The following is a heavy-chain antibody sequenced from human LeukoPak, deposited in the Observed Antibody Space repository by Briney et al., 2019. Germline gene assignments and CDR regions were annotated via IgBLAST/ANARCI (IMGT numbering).Heavy chain of an antibody. D-gene: IGHD1-26*01. CDR3: VRDPRGTYPFDY. J-gene: IGHJ4*02. V-gene: IGHV3-11*01. CDR1: GFTFSDYY. CDR2: ISSSGDAI. Sequence: GGSLRLSCAASGFTFSDYYMSWIRQAPGKGLEWVSYISSSGDAIYSADSVKGRFTISRDNAKDSLYLQMDSLRAEDTAVYYCVRDPRGTYPFDYWGQGSLPTVSS.